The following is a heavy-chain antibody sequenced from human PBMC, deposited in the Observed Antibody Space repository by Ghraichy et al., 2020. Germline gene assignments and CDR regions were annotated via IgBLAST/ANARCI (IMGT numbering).Heavy chain of an antibody. Sequence: GGSLRLSCAASGFTFNNYNMHWVRQAPGKGLEWVAIIWYDGSNKYYADSVKGRFTIARDNSKNTLYLQMNSLRAEDTAVYYCARVKITVTTEFDYWGQGTLVTVSS. D-gene: IGHD4-17*01. CDR3: ARVKITVTTEFDY. CDR1: GFTFNNYN. J-gene: IGHJ4*02. V-gene: IGHV3-33*01. CDR2: IWYDGSNK.